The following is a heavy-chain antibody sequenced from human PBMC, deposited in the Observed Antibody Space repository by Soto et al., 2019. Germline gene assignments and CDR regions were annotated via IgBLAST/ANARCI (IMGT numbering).Heavy chain of an antibody. J-gene: IGHJ4*02. D-gene: IGHD3-10*01. CDR3: ATDQGYYGAGSFDY. CDR1: GFTFSSYA. V-gene: IGHV3-30*03. Sequence: HPGGSLRLSCAASGFTFSSYAMHWVRQAPGKGLEWVAVMSYDGSYNNYAGSVKGRFTISRDNSRSTLYLQMNSLRLEDTAVYFCATDQGYYGAGSFDYWGQGTLVTVSS. CDR2: MSYDGSYN.